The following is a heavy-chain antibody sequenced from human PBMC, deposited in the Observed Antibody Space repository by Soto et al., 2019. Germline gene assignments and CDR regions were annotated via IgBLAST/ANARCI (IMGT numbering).Heavy chain of an antibody. J-gene: IGHJ4*02. CDR3: ARGNLWFGDSLDY. V-gene: IGHV1-2*02. Sequence: RASVKVSCKASGYTFTGYYMHWVRQAPGQGLEWMGWINPNSGGTNYAQKFQGRVTMTRDTSISTACMELSRLRSDDTAVYYCARGNLWFGDSLDYWGQGTLVTVSS. CDR1: GYTFTGYY. D-gene: IGHD3-10*01. CDR2: INPNSGGT.